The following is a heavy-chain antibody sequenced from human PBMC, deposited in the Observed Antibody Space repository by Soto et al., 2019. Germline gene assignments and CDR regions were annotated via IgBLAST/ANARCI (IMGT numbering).Heavy chain of an antibody. V-gene: IGHV4-31*03. CDR2: IYYSGST. J-gene: IGHJ4*02. CDR3: ARRMAAAGIIRGFDY. CDR1: GGSISSGGYY. Sequence: SETLSLTCTVSGGSISSGGYYWSWIRQHPGKGLEWIGYIYYSGSTYYNPSLKSRVTISVDTSKNQFSLKLSSVTAADTAVYYCARRMAAAGIIRGFDYWGQGTLVTVSS. D-gene: IGHD6-13*01.